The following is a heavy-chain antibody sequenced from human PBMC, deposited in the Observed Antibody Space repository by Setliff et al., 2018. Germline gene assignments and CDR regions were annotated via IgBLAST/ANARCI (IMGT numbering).Heavy chain of an antibody. CDR1: GFTFTNYW. CDR2: IKQDESEK. J-gene: IGHJ3*02. Sequence: PGGSLRLSCAASGFTFTNYWINWVRQAPGKGLEWVANIKQDESEKHYVGSVKGRFTISRDNAQNSLYLQMNSLGADDTAVYYCARSPANGGHDAFDIWGQGTMVTVSS. D-gene: IGHD6-25*01. V-gene: IGHV3-7*01. CDR3: ARSPANGGHDAFDI.